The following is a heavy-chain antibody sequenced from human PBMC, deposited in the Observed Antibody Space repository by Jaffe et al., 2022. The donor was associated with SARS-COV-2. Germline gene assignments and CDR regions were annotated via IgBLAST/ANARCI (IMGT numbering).Heavy chain of an antibody. J-gene: IGHJ4*02. CDR2: ISYDGSNK. Sequence: QVQLVESGGGVVQPGRSLRLSCAASGFTFSSYGMHWVRQAPGKGLEWVAVISYDGSNKYYADSVKGRFTISRDNSKNTLYLQMNSLRAEDTAVYYCATSPGDSSGYYYWWGQGTLVTVSS. D-gene: IGHD3-22*01. CDR3: ATSPGDSSGYYYW. CDR1: GFTFSSYG. V-gene: IGHV3-30*03.